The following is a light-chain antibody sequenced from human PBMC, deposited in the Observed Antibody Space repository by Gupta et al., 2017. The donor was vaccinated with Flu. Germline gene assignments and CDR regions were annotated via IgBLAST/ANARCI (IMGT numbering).Light chain of an antibody. J-gene: IGKJ1*01. V-gene: IGKV4-1*01. CDR2: WAS. CDR1: QNVLYISNNKNY. CDR3: QQYYSTPWT. Sequence: DIVMTQSPDSLAVSLGERATVNCKSSQNVLYISNNKNYLAWYQQKPGQPPKLLISWASTRESGVPDRFSGSGSGTDFILTISSLQAEDVAVYYCQQYYSTPWTFGQGTSMEIK.